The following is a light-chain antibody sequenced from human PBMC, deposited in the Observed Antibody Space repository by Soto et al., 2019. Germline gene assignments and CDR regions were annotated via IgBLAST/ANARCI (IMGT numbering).Light chain of an antibody. J-gene: IGLJ1*01. CDR2: DVS. CDR1: SDDVGVCNY. CDR3: CSYAGGPYV. Sequence: QSVLTQPRSGSGSPGQSVTISCTGTSDDVGVCNYVSWYQQHPGKAPKLIIYDVSKRPSGVPDRFSGSKSGNTASLTISGLQAEDEADYYCCSYAGGPYVFGTGTKVTVL. V-gene: IGLV2-11*01.